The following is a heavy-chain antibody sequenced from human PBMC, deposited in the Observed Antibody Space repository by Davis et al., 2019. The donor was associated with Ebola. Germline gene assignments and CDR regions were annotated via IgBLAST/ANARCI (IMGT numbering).Heavy chain of an antibody. J-gene: IGHJ5*02. D-gene: IGHD3-16*01. CDR1: GYTFTRYG. V-gene: IGHV1-18*01. Sequence: AASVKVSCKASGYTFTRYGITWVRQAPGQGLEWMAWISAYNGKTNYAQKFQGRVTMTTDTSTSTAYMELRSLRSDDTAVYYCARDIAMIRGGWFDHWGQGILVSVSS. CDR3: ARDIAMIRGGWFDH. CDR2: ISAYNGKT.